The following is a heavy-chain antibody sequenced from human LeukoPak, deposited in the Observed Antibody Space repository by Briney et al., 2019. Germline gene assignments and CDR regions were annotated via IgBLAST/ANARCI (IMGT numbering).Heavy chain of an antibody. CDR2: IYYSGST. D-gene: IGHD3-3*01. CDR3: ARVDDFWSGYYLFDY. CDR1: GGSISSYY. J-gene: IGHJ4*02. Sequence: SETLSLTCTVSGGSISSYYWSWIRQPPGKGLEWIGYIYYSGSTNYNPSLKSRVTISVDTSKNQFSLKLSSVTAADTAVYYCARVDDFWSGYYLFDYWGQGTLVTVSS. V-gene: IGHV4-59*01.